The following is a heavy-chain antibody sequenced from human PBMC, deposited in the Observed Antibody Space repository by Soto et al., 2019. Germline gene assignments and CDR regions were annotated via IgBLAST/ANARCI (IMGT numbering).Heavy chain of an antibody. CDR3: AKRRGAGGHFDY. CDR2: VSIGGST. V-gene: IGHV3-23*01. CDR1: GFTFSSYA. D-gene: IGHD2-15*01. Sequence: DVPLLESGGGLVQPEGSLRLSCAASGFTFSSYAMGWVRQGPGKELGWVAVVSIGGSTHYAVSVRGRFTISRDNSKTMLSLQMNSLTAEDTAVYFCAKRRGAGGHFDYWGQGALVTVSS. J-gene: IGHJ4*02.